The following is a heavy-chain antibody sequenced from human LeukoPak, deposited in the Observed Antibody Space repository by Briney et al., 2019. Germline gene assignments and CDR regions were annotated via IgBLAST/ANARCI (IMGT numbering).Heavy chain of an antibody. V-gene: IGHV4-4*02. J-gene: IGHJ5*02. CDR1: GDSIRSSNW. CDR2: IYHSGSP. D-gene: IGHD3-22*01. Sequence: SGTLPLTCAVSGDSIRSSNWWTWVRQPPGKGLEWIGAIYHSGSPTYNPSLKSRVTISVDTSKNQFSLKLSSVTAADTAVYYCARLKYDSTGYYYVVWFDPWGRGTLVTVSS. CDR3: ARLKYDSTGYYYVVWFDP.